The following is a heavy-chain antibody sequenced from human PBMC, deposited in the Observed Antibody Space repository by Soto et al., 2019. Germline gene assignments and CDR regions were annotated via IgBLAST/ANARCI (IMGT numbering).Heavy chain of an antibody. CDR2: ISYDGSNK. J-gene: IGHJ4*02. Sequence: GGSLRLSCAASGFTFSSYGMHWVRQAPGKGLEWVAVISYDGSNKYYADSVKGRFTISRDNTKNTLYLQMNSLRAEDTALYYCAKAVVGIAVAGSRTHFDYWGQGTLVTVSS. D-gene: IGHD6-19*01. CDR3: AKAVVGIAVAGSRTHFDY. CDR1: GFTFSSYG. V-gene: IGHV3-30*18.